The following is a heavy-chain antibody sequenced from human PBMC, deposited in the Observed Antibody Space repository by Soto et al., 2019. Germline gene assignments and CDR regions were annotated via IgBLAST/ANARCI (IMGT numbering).Heavy chain of an antibody. D-gene: IGHD3-9*01. CDR1: GDSISSSSYY. V-gene: IGHV4-39*01. CDR3: ASRYGPSEFDH. J-gene: IGHJ4*02. Sequence: QLQLQESGPGLVKSSETLSLTCSVSGDSISSSSYYWGWIRQSPGEGLEWIGNIHNKAGTQYNPSPDSRGSISVDTSAIQFSLRLTSVTAADTAVYYCASRYGPSEFDHWGQGSLVTVSS. CDR2: IHNKAGT.